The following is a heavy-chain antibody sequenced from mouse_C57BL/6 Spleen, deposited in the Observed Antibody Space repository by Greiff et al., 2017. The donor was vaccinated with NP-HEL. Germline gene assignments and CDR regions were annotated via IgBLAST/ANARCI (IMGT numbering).Heavy chain of an antibody. V-gene: IGHV1-55*01. J-gene: IGHJ4*01. D-gene: IGHD1-1*01. CDR2: IYPGSGST. Sequence: VQLQQPGAELVKPGASVKMSCKASGYTFTSYWITWVKQRPGQGLEWIGDIYPGSGSTNYNEKFKSKATLTVDTSSSTAYMQLSSLTSEDSAVYYCARSTTVRDYAMDYWGQGTSVTVSS. CDR1: GYTFTSYW. CDR3: ARSTTVRDYAMDY.